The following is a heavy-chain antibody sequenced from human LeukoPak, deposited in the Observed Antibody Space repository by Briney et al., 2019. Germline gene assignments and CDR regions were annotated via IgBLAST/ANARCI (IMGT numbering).Heavy chain of an antibody. V-gene: IGHV4-59*12. CDR3: ATWGFTVTKDY. J-gene: IGHJ4*02. Sequence: PSETLSLTCTVSGGSINSCYWSWIRQPPGKGLEWIGYLYSSGSTNYNPSLKSRVTISVDTSKNQFSLKLSSVTAADTAVYYCATWGFTVTKDYWGQGTLVTVSS. D-gene: IGHD4-17*01. CDR2: LYSSGST. CDR1: GGSINSCY.